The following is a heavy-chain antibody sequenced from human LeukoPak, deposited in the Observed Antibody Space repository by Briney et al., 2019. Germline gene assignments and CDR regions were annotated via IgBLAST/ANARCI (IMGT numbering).Heavy chain of an antibody. D-gene: IGHD6-13*01. CDR2: INHSGST. V-gene: IGHV4-34*01. Sequence: SETLSLTCAVYGGSFSGYYWSWIRQPPGKGLEWIGEINHSGSTNYNPSLKSRVTISVDTSKNQFSLKLSSVTAADTAVYYCARGPQLVGYYYIDEWGKGTTVTVSS. CDR1: GGSFSGYY. CDR3: ARGPQLVGYYYIDE. J-gene: IGHJ6*03.